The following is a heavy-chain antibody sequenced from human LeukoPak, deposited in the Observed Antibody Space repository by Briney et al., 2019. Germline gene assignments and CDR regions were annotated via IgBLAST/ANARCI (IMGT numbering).Heavy chain of an antibody. CDR2: ISGSGGST. CDR1: GFTFSSYA. V-gene: IGHV3-23*01. J-gene: IGHJ2*01. Sequence: GGSLRLSCAASGFTFSSYAMSWVRQAPGKGLEWVSAISGSGGSTYYADAVKGRFTISRDNSKNTLYLQMNSLRAEDTAVYYCAKDPRTTVTRGYFDLWGRGTQVTVSS. CDR3: AKDPRTTVTRGYFDL. D-gene: IGHD4-17*01.